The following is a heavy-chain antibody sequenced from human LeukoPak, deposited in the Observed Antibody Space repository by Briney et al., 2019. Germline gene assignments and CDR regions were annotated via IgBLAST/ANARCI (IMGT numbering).Heavy chain of an antibody. V-gene: IGHV1-8*01. Sequence: PEASVKVSCKASGYTFTSYDINWVRQATGQGLEWMGWMNPNSYNTGYAQKFQGRVTMTRNTSISTAYMELSSLRSEDTAVYYCARGVEYRGWSYWDVWGKGSTVTISS. D-gene: IGHD6-19*01. CDR2: MNPNSYNT. CDR1: GYTFTSYD. CDR3: ARGVEYRGWSYWDV. J-gene: IGHJ6*04.